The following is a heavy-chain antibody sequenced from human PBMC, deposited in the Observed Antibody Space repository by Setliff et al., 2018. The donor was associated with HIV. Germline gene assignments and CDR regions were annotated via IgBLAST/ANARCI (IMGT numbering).Heavy chain of an antibody. CDR3: ARDVEHMMDV. J-gene: IGHJ6*02. V-gene: IGHV1-18*01. CDR1: GGTFSSYA. Sequence: ASVKVSCKASGGTFSSYAISWVRQAPGQGLEWMGWISTFNGDTNFAQKFQGRVTMTTDTSTSTAYMELRSLRFDDTAVYYCARDVEHMMDVWGQGTTVTVSS. CDR2: ISTFNGDT.